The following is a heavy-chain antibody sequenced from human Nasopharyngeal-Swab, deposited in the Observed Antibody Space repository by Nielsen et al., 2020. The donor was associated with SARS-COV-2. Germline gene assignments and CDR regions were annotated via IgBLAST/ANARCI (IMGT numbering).Heavy chain of an antibody. D-gene: IGHD3-10*01. CDR1: GFTFSSYW. J-gene: IGHJ4*02. CDR2: INSDGSST. V-gene: IGHV3-74*01. CDR3: ARDRLWFGELADY. Sequence: GGSLRLSCAASGFTFSSYWMHWVRQAPGKGLVRVSRINSDGSSTSYADSVKGRFTISRDNTKNTLYLQMNSLRAEDTAVYYCARDRLWFGELADYWGQGTLVTVSS.